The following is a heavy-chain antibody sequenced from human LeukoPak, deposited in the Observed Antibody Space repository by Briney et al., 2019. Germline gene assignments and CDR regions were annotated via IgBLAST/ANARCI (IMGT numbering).Heavy chain of an antibody. Sequence: ASETLSLTCAVYGGSFSGYYWSWIRQPPGKGLEWIGEINHSGSTNYNPSLKSRVTISVDTSKNQFSLKLSSVTAADTAVYYCARTDSSGWYVWFDPWGQGTLVTVSS. CDR2: INHSGST. J-gene: IGHJ5*02. CDR1: GGSFSGYY. V-gene: IGHV4-34*01. CDR3: ARTDSSGWYVWFDP. D-gene: IGHD6-19*01.